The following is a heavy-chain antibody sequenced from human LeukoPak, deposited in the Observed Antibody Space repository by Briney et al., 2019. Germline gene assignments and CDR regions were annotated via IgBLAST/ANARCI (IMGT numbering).Heavy chain of an antibody. CDR3: AKDQGVYVRGRYHNYMDV. D-gene: IGHD3-16*01. V-gene: IGHV3-23*01. Sequence: GGSLRLSCAASGFTFSSYAMSWVRQAPGKGLEWVSGISGSDDSTYYADSVKGRFTISRDNSKNTLYLQMNSLRAEDTAVYYCAKDQGVYVRGRYHNYMDVWGKGTTVTVAS. CDR1: GFTFSSYA. CDR2: ISGSDDST. J-gene: IGHJ6*03.